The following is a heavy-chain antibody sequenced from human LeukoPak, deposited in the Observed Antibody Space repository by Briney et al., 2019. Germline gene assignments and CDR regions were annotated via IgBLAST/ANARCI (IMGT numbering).Heavy chain of an antibody. CDR1: GGSFSGYY. D-gene: IGHD3-10*01. CDR2: INHSGST. Sequence: SETLSLTCAVYGGSFSGYYWSWIRQPPGKGLEWIGEINHSGSTNYNPSLKSRVTISVDTSKNQFSLRLSSVTAADTAVYYCARGYSTMVRGGTDYWGQGTLVTVSS. J-gene: IGHJ4*02. V-gene: IGHV4-34*01. CDR3: ARGYSTMVRGGTDY.